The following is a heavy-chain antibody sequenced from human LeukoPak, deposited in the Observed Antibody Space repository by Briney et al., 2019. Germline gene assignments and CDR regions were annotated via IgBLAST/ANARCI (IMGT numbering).Heavy chain of an antibody. J-gene: IGHJ4*02. CDR1: GGSISSYY. V-gene: IGHV4-4*07. Sequence: SSETLSLTCTVSGGSISSYYWSWIRQPAGKGLEWIGRIYTSGSTNYNPPLKSRVTISVDTSKNQFSLKLSSVTAADTAVYYCARAPDSFLEWLLPTEQYYFDYWGQGTLVTVSS. D-gene: IGHD3-3*01. CDR2: IYTSGST. CDR3: ARAPDSFLEWLLPTEQYYFDY.